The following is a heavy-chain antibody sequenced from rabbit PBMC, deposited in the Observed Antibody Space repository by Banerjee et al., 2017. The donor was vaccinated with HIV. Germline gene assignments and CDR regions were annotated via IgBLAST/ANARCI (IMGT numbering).Heavy chain of an antibody. V-gene: IGHV1S45*01. CDR1: GFSFSSSYY. D-gene: IGHD8-1*01. CDR3: ARDAGSSYEL. J-gene: IGHJ3*01. CDR2: IYADSSGNT. Sequence: QEQLVESGGGLVPPEGSLTLTCTASGFSFSSSYYMCWVRQAPGKGLEWIACIYADSSGNTYYASWAKGRFTISKTSSTTVTLQMTSLTAADTATYFCARDAGSSYELWGQGTLVTVS.